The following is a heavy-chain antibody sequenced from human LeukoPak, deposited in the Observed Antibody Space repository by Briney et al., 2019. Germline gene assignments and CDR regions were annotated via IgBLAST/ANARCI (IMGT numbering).Heavy chain of an antibody. CDR1: GYTFTGYY. CDR2: INPNSGGT. D-gene: IGHD6-13*01. V-gene: IGHV1-2*02. Sequence: ASVKVSCKASGYTFTGYYMHWVRQAPGQGLEWMGWINPNSGGTNYAQKFQGRVTMTRDTSTDTAYMELSSLRSEDTAVYYCATDSTGSSWYRDWFDPWGQGTLVTVSS. J-gene: IGHJ5*02. CDR3: ATDSTGSSWYRDWFDP.